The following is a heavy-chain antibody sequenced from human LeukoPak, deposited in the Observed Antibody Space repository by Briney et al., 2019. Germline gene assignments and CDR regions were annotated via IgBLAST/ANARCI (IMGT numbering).Heavy chain of an antibody. D-gene: IGHD2-2*01. CDR3: ARDAGDIVVVPAAFQH. V-gene: IGHV1-2*06. CDR1: GYTFTGYY. Sequence: ASVKVSCKASGYTFTGYYMHWVRQAPGQGLEWMGRINPNSGGTNYAQKFQGRVTMTRDTSISTAYMELSRLRSDDTAVYSCARDAGDIVVVPAAFQHWGQGTLVTVSS. CDR2: INPNSGGT. J-gene: IGHJ1*01.